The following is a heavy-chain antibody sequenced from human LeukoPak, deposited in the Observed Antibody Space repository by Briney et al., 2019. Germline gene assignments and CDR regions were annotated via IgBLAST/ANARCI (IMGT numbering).Heavy chain of an antibody. Sequence: PGGSLRLSCAASGFAVSSNHMNWVRQAPGKGLEWVSYISSSSSTIYYADSVKGRFTISRDNAKNSLYLQMNSLRAEDTAVFYCARDGGQQLVPVGQSWFDPWGQGTLVTVSS. CDR1: GFAVSSNH. CDR3: ARDGGQQLVPVGQSWFDP. CDR2: ISSSSSTI. V-gene: IGHV3-48*01. D-gene: IGHD6-13*01. J-gene: IGHJ5*02.